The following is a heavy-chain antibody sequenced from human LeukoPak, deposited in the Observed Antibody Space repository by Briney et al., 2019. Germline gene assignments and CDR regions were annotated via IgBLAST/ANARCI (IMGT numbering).Heavy chain of an antibody. CDR1: GYTFTGYY. CDR2: INPNSGGT. J-gene: IGHJ3*02. CDR3: ARVGAAAVRAFDI. D-gene: IGHD6-13*01. V-gene: IGHV1-2*02. Sequence: ASVKVSCKASGYTFTGYYMHWVRQAPGQGLEWMGWINPNSGGTNYAQKFQGRVTITRNTSISTAYMELSSLRSEDTAVYYCARVGAAAVRAFDIWGQGTMVTVSS.